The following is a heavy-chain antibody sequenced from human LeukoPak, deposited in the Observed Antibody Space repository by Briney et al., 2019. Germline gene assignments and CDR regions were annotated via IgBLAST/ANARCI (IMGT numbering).Heavy chain of an antibody. J-gene: IGHJ1*01. CDR3: ARLDYDSSGYYGYLQH. CDR1: GGSISSYY. Sequence: SETLSLTCTVSGGSISSYYWSWIRQPPGKGLEWIGYIYYSGSTNYNPSLKSRVTISVDTSKNQFSLKLSSVTAADTAVYYCARLDYDSSGYYGYLQHWGQGTLVTVSS. V-gene: IGHV4-59*01. CDR2: IYYSGST. D-gene: IGHD3-22*01.